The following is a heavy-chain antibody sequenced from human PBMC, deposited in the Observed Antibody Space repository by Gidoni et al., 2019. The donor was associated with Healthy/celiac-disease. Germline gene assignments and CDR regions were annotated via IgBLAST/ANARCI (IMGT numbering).Heavy chain of an antibody. V-gene: IGHV4-59*01. CDR2: IYDSGST. CDR1: GGSISSYY. Sequence: QVQLQESGPGLVKPSETLSLTCTVSGGSISSYYWSWIRQPPGKGLEWIGYIYDSGSTNYNPTLKSRVTRSVDTSKNHFSLKLSSVTAADTAVYYCAGGGIAARPSYYYMDVWGKGTTVTVSS. J-gene: IGHJ6*03. CDR3: AGGGIAARPSYYYMDV. D-gene: IGHD6-6*01.